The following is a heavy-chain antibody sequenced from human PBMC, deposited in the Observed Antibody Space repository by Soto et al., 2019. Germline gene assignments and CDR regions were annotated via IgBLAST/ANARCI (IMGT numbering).Heavy chain of an antibody. D-gene: IGHD3-3*01. CDR2: INAGNGNT. V-gene: IGHV1-3*01. CDR1: GYTFTSYA. J-gene: IGHJ6*02. Sequence: ASVKVSCKAPGYTFTSYAMHWVRQAPGQRLEWMGWINAGNGNTKYSQKFQGRVTITRDTSASTAYMELSSLRSEDTAVYYCARAHYDFWSGYLGWYYYYGMDVWGQGTTVTVSS. CDR3: ARAHYDFWSGYLGWYYYYGMDV.